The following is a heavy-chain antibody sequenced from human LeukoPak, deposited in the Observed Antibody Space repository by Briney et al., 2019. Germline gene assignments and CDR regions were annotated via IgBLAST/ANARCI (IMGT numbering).Heavy chain of an antibody. D-gene: IGHD6-19*01. CDR3: ARVSVAGTGPDY. V-gene: IGHV4-61*01. Sequence: SETLSLTCTVSGGAVSSSNYYWSWIRQSPGKGLEWVGFFSYNAHSDYNPSLKSRVTISIDTSRNQFSLRLTSATAADTAIYYCARVSVAGTGPDYWGQGTLVTVSS. CDR2: FSYNAHS. J-gene: IGHJ4*02. CDR1: GGAVSSSNYY.